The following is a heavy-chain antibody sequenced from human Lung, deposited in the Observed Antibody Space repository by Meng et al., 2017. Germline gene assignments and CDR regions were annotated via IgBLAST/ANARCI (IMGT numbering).Heavy chain of an antibody. J-gene: IGHJ4*02. D-gene: IGHD4-11*01. CDR3: ARGPTTMAHDFDY. CDR2: INHSGST. V-gene: IGHV4-34*01. CDR1: GGSFSDYY. Sequence: QVQLQQWGSGLLKSSESLSLTGVFSGGSFSDYYWSWIRQPPGKGLEWIGEINHSGSTNYNPSLESRATISVDTSQNNLSLKLSSVTAADSAVYYCARGPTTMAHDFDYWGQGTLVTASS.